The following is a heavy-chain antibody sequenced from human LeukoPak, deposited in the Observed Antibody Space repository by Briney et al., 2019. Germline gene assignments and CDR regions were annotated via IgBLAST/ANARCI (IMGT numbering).Heavy chain of an antibody. Sequence: GGSLRLSCAASRFTFSSYEMNWVRQAPGKGLELVSYISSSGSTIYYADSVKGRFTISRDNAKNSLYLQMNSLRAEDTAVYYCARDIMRAYYYGMDVWGQGTTVTVSS. CDR1: RFTFSSYE. J-gene: IGHJ6*02. V-gene: IGHV3-48*03. D-gene: IGHD1-14*01. CDR2: ISSSGSTI. CDR3: ARDIMRAYYYGMDV.